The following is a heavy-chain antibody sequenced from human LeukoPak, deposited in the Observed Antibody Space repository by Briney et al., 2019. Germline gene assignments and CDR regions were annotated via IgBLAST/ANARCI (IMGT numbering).Heavy chain of an antibody. D-gene: IGHD2-21*01. CDR3: ARSTSYSSPFWFDP. CDR2: IYYSGST. V-gene: IGHV4-39*01. Sequence: SSETLSLTCTVSGGSISSSSYYWGWIRQPPGKGLEWIGSIYYSGSTYYTPSLKSRVTISVDTSKNQFSLKLSSVTAADTAVYYCARSTSYSSPFWFDPWGQGTLVTVSS. J-gene: IGHJ5*02. CDR1: GGSISSSSYY.